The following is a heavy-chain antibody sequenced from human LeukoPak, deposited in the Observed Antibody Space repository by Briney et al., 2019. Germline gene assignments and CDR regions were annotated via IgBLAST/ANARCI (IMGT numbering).Heavy chain of an antibody. J-gene: IGHJ4*02. CDR1: GGTFSSHA. CDR2: IISMSTTT. Sequence: SVKVSCKASGGTFSSHAINWVRQAPGQGLEWMGGIISMSTTTKYAQKFQGRVTITADESTSTAFMELSSLRPEDTAVYYCARPRTYYDSWSGYPPFDYWGQGTLVTVSS. CDR3: ARPRTYYDSWSGYPPFDY. D-gene: IGHD3-3*01. V-gene: IGHV1-69*13.